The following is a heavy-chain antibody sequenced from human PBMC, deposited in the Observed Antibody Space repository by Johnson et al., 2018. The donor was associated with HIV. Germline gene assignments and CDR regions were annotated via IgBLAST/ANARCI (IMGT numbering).Heavy chain of an antibody. CDR1: GFTVSSNY. D-gene: IGHD1-7*01. CDR2: IYSGGST. CDR3: TTDRRTGTTCAFDI. Sequence: VQLVESGGGLIQPGGSLRLSCAASGFTVSSNYMSWVRQAPGKGLEWVSVIYSGGSTYYADSVKGRFTISRDNSKNTLYLQMNSLRAEDTAVYYCTTDRRTGTTCAFDICGQGTMVTVSS. V-gene: IGHV3-53*01. J-gene: IGHJ3*02.